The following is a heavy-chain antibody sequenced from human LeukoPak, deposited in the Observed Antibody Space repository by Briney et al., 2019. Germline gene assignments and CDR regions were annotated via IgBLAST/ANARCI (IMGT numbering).Heavy chain of an antibody. CDR3: APDPDYGDYGGNY. J-gene: IGHJ4*02. D-gene: IGHD4-17*01. Sequence: GGSLRLSCAASGXTFSSYAXXXXXXXXXXXXXXXXTIXXGDGSTVLADSXXXXXTXXXXXSXXTLYLKMNSLGADDTAVYYCAPDPDYGDYGGNYWGQGTLVTVSS. CDR1: GXTFSSYA. CDR2: IXXGDGST. V-gene: IGHV3-23*01.